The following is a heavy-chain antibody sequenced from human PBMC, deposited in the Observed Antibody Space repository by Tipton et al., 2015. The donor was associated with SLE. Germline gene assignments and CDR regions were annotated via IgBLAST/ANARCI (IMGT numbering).Heavy chain of an antibody. CDR2: IYYSGST. D-gene: IGHD2-2*01. V-gene: IGHV4-59*01. Sequence: TLSLTCTVSVGSISSYYWSWIRQPPGKVLVWIGYIYYSGSTNYNPSLKSRVTISVDTSKNQFSLKLSSVTAADTAVYYCARDKKDIVVVPAATDYYYMDVWGKGTTVTVSS. CDR1: VGSISSYY. J-gene: IGHJ6*03. CDR3: ARDKKDIVVVPAATDYYYMDV.